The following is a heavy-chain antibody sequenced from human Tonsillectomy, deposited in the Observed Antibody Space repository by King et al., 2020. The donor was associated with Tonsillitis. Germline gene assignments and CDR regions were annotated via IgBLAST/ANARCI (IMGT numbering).Heavy chain of an antibody. D-gene: IGHD3-16*02. V-gene: IGHV3-9*01. CDR1: GFTFHDYA. CDR2: ISLKSGRL. J-gene: IGHJ3*02. Sequence: QLVQSGGGLAQPGRSLRLSCAASGFTFHDYAMHWVRQVPGQGLEWVSSISLKSGRLGYVDSVKGRFIISRDNAKNSLYLQMNSLRPEDTAMYYCAKTYGGVIESDAFDIWGQGTMVTVSS. CDR3: AKTYGGVIESDAFDI.